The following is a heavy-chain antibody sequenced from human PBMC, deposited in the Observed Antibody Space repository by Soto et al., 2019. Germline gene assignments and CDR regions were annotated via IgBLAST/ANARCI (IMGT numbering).Heavy chain of an antibody. J-gene: IGHJ4*02. CDR1: GYTFTSYA. V-gene: IGHV1-3*01. D-gene: IGHD2-15*01. CDR3: ARGRVVVAATFPPVVSPWYYFDY. Sequence: QVQLVQSGAEVKKPGASVEVSCKASGYTFTSYAMHWVRQAPGQRLEWMGWINAGNGNTKYSQKFQGRVTITRDTSASTAYMELSSLRSDDTAVYYCARGRVVVAATFPPVVSPWYYFDYWGQGTLATVSS. CDR2: INAGNGNT.